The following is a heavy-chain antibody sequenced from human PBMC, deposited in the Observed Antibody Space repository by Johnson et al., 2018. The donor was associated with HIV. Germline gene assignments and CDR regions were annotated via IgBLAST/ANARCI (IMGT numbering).Heavy chain of an antibody. V-gene: IGHV3-30*04. CDR1: GFTFSSYA. D-gene: IGHD1-26*01. Sequence: QVQLVESGGGVVQPGRSLRLSCAASGFTFSSYAMHWVRQAPGKGLEWVAVISYDGSNKYYADSVKGRFTISRDNSKNTLYLHMNSLRVEDTAVYYCAKDSPGWLVGAIGEDAFDIWGQGTMVTVSS. CDR2: ISYDGSNK. CDR3: AKDSPGWLVGAIGEDAFDI. J-gene: IGHJ3*02.